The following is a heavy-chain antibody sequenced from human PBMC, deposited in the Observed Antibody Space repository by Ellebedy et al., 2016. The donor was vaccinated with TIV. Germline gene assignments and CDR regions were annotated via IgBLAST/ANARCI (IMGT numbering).Heavy chain of an antibody. D-gene: IGHD5-18*01. CDR1: GYTFTNYY. CDR2: INPSASSK. Sequence: AASVKVSCKASGYTFTNYYIHWVRQAPGQGLEWMGIINPSASSKSYAQKFQARVIMTWDTSTSTVYLELSSLRSEDTAIYYCARHRDTALSFWGQGTLVTVSS. V-gene: IGHV1-46*01. J-gene: IGHJ4*02. CDR3: ARHRDTALSF.